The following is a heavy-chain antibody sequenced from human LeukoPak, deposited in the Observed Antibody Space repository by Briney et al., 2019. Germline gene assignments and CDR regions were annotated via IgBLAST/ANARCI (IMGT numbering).Heavy chain of an antibody. CDR1: GFTFSSYA. CDR2: ISYDGSNK. Sequence: GGSLRLSCAASGFTFSSYAMHWVRQAPGKGLEWVAVISYDGSNKYYADSVKGRFTISRDNSKNTLYLQMNSLRAEDTAVYYCARDQVVVAATVPDYWGQGTLVTVSS. V-gene: IGHV3-30-3*01. D-gene: IGHD2-15*01. CDR3: ARDQVVVAATVPDY. J-gene: IGHJ4*02.